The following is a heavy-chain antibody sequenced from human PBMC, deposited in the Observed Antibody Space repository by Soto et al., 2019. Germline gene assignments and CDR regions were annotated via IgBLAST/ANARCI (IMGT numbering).Heavy chain of an antibody. V-gene: IGHV3-7*01. Sequence: EVQLVESGGDLVQPGGSLRLSCAASGFTFSGYWMAWVRQAPGKGLEWVANIKQDGSVKYYVDSLKGRFTISRDNAKTSLYLRRDRVRAEDTAVYFCATESYYNWQYWGQGTMVTVSS. CDR1: GFTFSGYW. J-gene: IGHJ4*02. CDR3: ATESYYNWQY. D-gene: IGHD1-20*01. CDR2: IKQDGSVK.